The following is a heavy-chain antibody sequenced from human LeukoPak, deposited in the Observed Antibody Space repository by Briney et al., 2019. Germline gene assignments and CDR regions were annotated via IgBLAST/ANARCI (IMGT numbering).Heavy chain of an antibody. CDR3: ARNYDTSSVDGWFDP. CDR2: IGSSSTNI. Sequence: GGSLRLSCAASGFTFSSYTMNWVRRAPGKGLEWVSSIGSSSTNIYYSDSVKGRFTISRDNAKNSLYLQMNTLRAEDTAVYYRARNYDTSSVDGWFDPWGQGTLVTVSS. D-gene: IGHD1-7*01. CDR1: GFTFSSYT. V-gene: IGHV3-21*01. J-gene: IGHJ5*02.